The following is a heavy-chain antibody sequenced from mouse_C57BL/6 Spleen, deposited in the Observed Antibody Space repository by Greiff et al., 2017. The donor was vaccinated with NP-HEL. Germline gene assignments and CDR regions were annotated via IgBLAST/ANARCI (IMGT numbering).Heavy chain of an antibody. D-gene: IGHD1-1*01. CDR1: GYAFTNYL. CDR2: INPGSGGT. J-gene: IGHJ2*01. Sequence: VQLQQSGAELVRPGTSVKVSCKASGYAFTNYLIEWVKQRPGQGLEWIGVINPGSGGTNYNEKFKGKSTLTADKSSSTAYMQLSSLTSEDSAVYFCARPSYYDGHYWGQGTTLTVSS. V-gene: IGHV1-54*01. CDR3: ARPSYYDGHY.